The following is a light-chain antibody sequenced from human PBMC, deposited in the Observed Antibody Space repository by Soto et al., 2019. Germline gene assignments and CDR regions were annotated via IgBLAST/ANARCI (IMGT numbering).Light chain of an antibody. CDR1: SSNIGAGYD. CDR2: DNN. Sequence: QSALTQPPSLSGAPGQRVTISCTGRSSNIGAGYDVHWYQQLPGTAPKLLIYDNNDRPSGVPDRFSGSKSGTSASLAISGLQAEDEADYYCQSYDSSLSGYVFGAGTKVTVL. J-gene: IGLJ1*01. V-gene: IGLV1-40*01. CDR3: QSYDSSLSGYV.